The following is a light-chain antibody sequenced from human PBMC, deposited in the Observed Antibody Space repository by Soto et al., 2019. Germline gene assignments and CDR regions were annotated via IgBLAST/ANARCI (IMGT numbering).Light chain of an antibody. CDR3: QQYGTSPPLT. Sequence: EIVLTQSPGTLSLSPGERATLSCRASQSVSSSYLAWYQQKPGQAPRVLIYGASSRATGIPDRFSGSGSGTDFTLNISRLEPEDFAVYYCQQYGTSPPLTFGGGTKVEIK. CDR2: GAS. V-gene: IGKV3-20*01. CDR1: QSVSSSY. J-gene: IGKJ4*01.